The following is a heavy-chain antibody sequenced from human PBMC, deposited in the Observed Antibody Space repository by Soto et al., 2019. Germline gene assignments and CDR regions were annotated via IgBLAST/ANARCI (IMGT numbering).Heavy chain of an antibody. CDR1: GDSVGFGGYS. J-gene: IGHJ4*02. CDR3: ARGDAFIYRFDY. V-gene: IGHV4-30-2*06. D-gene: IGHD3-16*02. CDR2: IYYRGSS. Sequence: KSSETLSLTCDVSGDSVGFGGYSWNWIRQSPDKGLEWLGYIYYRGSSFYSPSLQSRVTMSIDTSRAQFSLNLTSATAADSAVYFCARGDAFIYRFDYWGPGILVTVSS.